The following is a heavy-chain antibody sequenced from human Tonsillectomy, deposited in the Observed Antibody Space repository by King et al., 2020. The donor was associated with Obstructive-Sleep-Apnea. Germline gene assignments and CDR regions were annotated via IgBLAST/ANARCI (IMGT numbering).Heavy chain of an antibody. CDR2: INTNTGNP. V-gene: IGHV7-4-1*02. CDR3: ARGGKRRYFDWLMPRDGMDV. D-gene: IGHD3-9*01. Sequence: VQLVESGSELKKPGASVKVSCKASGYTFTSYAMNWVRQAPGQGLEWMGWINTNTGNPTYAQGFTGRFVFSLDTSVSTAYLQISSLKAEDTAVYYCARGGKRRYFDWLMPRDGMDVWGQGTTVTVSS. CDR1: GYTFTSYA. J-gene: IGHJ6*02.